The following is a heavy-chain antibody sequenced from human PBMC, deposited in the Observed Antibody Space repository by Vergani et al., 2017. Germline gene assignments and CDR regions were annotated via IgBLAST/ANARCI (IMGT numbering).Heavy chain of an antibody. D-gene: IGHD5-18*01. CDR1: GFSFGDYA. J-gene: IGHJ4*02. CDR2: SRNKAYGGTT. Sequence: EVQLVESGGGLVPPGRSLRLSCAASGFSFGDYAMTWVRQAPGKGLEWVAFSRNKAYGGTTEYAASVKGRFTISRDDSKRLAYLQLSGLKTEDTAVYFCXRGRGYSFGYSDYWGQGTLVTVSS. CDR3: XRGRGYSFGYSDY. V-gene: IGHV3-49*04.